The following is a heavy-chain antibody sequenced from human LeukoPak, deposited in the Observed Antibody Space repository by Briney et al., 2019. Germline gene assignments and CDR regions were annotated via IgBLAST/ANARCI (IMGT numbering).Heavy chain of an antibody. V-gene: IGHV3-23*01. CDR1: GFTITDFG. J-gene: IGHJ4*02. Sequence: GGSLRLSCAVSGFTITDFGMSWVRQAPGKGLEWVSAISVSGDTKYYADSVKGRFTISRDNSKNTLYLQMNSLRAEDTAVYYCAKAGIVVVPAAYAPYFDYWGQGTLVTVSS. CDR3: AKAGIVVVPAAYAPYFDY. CDR2: ISVSGDTK. D-gene: IGHD2-2*01.